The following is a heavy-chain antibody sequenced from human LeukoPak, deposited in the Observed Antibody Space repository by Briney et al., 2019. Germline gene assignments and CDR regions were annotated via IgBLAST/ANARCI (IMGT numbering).Heavy chain of an antibody. J-gene: IGHJ6*03. Sequence: PGGSLRLSCAASGFTFDDYTMHWVRQPPGKGLEWVSLMTWDAGTTYYADSVKGRFTISRDNSENSLYLQMNSLRSEDTALYYCAKGGQTAARDMDVWGKGTTVTVSS. V-gene: IGHV3-43*01. CDR1: GFTFDDYT. CDR3: AKGGQTAARDMDV. D-gene: IGHD2-2*01. CDR2: MTWDAGTT.